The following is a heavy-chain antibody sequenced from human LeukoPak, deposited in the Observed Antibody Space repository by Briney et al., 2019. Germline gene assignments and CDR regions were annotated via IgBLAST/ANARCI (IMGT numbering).Heavy chain of an antibody. D-gene: IGHD1-7*01. J-gene: IGHJ4*02. Sequence: GGSLRLSCAASGFTFSDYYMSWIRQAPGKGLEWVSYISGRGSPIYSGDSVKGRFTISRDNAKNSLYLQVNSLRAEDTAVYYCARMNYISSGWGAPFDDWGQGTLVTVSS. CDR1: GFTFSDYY. V-gene: IGHV3-11*04. CDR3: ARMNYISSGWGAPFDD. CDR2: ISGRGSPI.